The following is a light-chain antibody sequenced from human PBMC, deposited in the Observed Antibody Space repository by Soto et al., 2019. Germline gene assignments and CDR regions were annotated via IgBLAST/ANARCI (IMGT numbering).Light chain of an antibody. CDR3: YQYDSSPWT. J-gene: IGKJ1*01. CDR2: GAS. CDR1: QSVSSY. Sequence: EIVLTQSPASLSLSPGERATLSCRASQSVSSYLAWLQHKPGQAPRLLIHGASTRATGIPDRFSGSGSGTDFTLTISRLEPEDFAVYFCYQYDSSPWTFGQGTKVDIK. V-gene: IGKV3-20*01.